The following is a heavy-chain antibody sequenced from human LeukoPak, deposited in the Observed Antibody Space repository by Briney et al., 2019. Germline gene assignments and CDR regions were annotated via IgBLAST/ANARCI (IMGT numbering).Heavy chain of an antibody. CDR3: ARTYCGGDCRGYYYHYYMDV. D-gene: IGHD2-21*02. J-gene: IGHJ6*03. Sequence: PSETLSLTCAVYGGSFGGYYWSWIRQPPGKGLEWIGEINHSGSTNYNPSLKGRVTISVDTSKNQFSLKLSSVTAADTAVYYCARTYCGGDCRGYYYHYYMDVWGKGTTVTISS. CDR2: INHSGST. V-gene: IGHV4-34*01. CDR1: GGSFGGYY.